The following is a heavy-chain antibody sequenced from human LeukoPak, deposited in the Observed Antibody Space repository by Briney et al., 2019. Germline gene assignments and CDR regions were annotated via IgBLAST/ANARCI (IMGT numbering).Heavy chain of an antibody. J-gene: IGHJ4*02. V-gene: IGHV3-30*18. CDR1: GFTFSSYG. CDR3: AKDQSYLTAPFDY. CDR2: ISYDGSNK. D-gene: IGHD5-18*01. Sequence: GGSLRLSCAASGFTFSSYGMHWVRQAPGKGLEWVAVISYDGSNKYYADSVKGRFTISRDNSKNTLYLQMNSLRAEDTAVYYCAKDQSYLTAPFDYWGQGTLVTVSS.